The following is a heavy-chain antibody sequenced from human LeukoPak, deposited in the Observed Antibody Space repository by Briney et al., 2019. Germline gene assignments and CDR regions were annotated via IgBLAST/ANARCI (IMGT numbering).Heavy chain of an antibody. CDR1: GGSISSNKYY. CDR2: IYYNGST. V-gene: IGHV4-39*01. D-gene: IGHD1-26*01. CDR3: ATPYSGGYHGLDI. J-gene: IGHJ3*02. Sequence: SETLSLTCTVSGGSISSNKYYWGWIRQPPGKGLEWIGSIYYNGSTYYNPSLKSRVTISVDTSKNQFSLKLSSVTAADTAVFYCATPYSGGYHGLDIWGQGTMVTVSS.